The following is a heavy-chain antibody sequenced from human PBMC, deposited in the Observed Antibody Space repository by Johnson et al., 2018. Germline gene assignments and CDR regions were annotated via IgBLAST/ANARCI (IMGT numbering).Heavy chain of an antibody. J-gene: IGHJ3*02. D-gene: IGHD3-10*02. CDR3: ARGGLRRLVFADAFDI. V-gene: IGHV1-69*01. Sequence: QVQLVESGAEVKKPGSSVKVSCKASGGTFSSYAISWVRQAPGQGLEWMGGIIPIFGTANYAQKFQGSVTITADESTSTAYMELSSLRSEDTAVYCCARGGLRRLVFADAFDIWGQGTMVTVSS. CDR2: IIPIFGTA. CDR1: GGTFSSYA.